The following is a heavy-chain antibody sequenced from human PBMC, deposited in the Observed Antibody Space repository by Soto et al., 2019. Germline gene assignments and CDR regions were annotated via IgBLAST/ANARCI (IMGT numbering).Heavy chain of an antibody. D-gene: IGHD7-27*01. CDR1: GFTFSTFA. J-gene: IGHJ3*02. CDR2: ISAGSARI. CDR3: AKVGTGYVFDI. Sequence: GGSLRLSCVGSGFTFSTFAMSWVSRAPGKGLEWVAGISAGSARIYYVDSVKGRFTISRDDSKNTLYLQMNSLRAEDTAIYYCAKVGTGYVFDIWGQGTMVTVSS. V-gene: IGHV3-23*01.